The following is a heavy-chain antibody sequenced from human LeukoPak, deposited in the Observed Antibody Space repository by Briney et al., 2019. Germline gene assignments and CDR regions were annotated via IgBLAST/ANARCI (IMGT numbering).Heavy chain of an antibody. CDR3: AKARLRHFDY. D-gene: IGHD5/OR15-5a*01. CDR1: GFTFSNAW. V-gene: IGHV3-15*05. Sequence: GGSLRLSCAASGFTFSNAWMTWVRQAPGKGLEWVGRIYRNADGGTTDYAAPVKGRFTISRDDSKNTLYLQMNSLKTEDTAVYYCAKARLRHFDYWGQGTPVTVSS. CDR2: IYRNADGGTT. J-gene: IGHJ4*02.